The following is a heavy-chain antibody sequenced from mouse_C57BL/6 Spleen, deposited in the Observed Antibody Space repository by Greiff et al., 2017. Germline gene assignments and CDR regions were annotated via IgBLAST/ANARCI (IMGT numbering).Heavy chain of an antibody. Sequence: QVQLQQSGAELVMPGASVKLSCKASGYTFTSYWMHWVKQRPGQGLEWIGEIDPSDSYTNYNQKFKGKSTLTVDKSSSTAYMQLSSLTSEDSAVYYCARLNMAFAYWGQGTLVTVSA. CDR1: GYTFTSYW. CDR3: ARLNMAFAY. D-gene: IGHD1-1*02. V-gene: IGHV1-69*01. J-gene: IGHJ3*01. CDR2: IDPSDSYT.